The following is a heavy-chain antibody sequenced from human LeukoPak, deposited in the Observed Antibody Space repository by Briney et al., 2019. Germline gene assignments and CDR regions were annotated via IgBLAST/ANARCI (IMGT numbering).Heavy chain of an antibody. CDR1: GYTFTGYY. CDR3: ARAENYDSSPTGY. Sequence: ASVKVSCKASGYTFTGYYMHWVRQAPGQGLEWMGWINPNSGGTTFAQKFQGRVTMTRDTSISTAYMELSSLRSEDTAVYYCARAENYDSSPTGYWGQGTLVTVSS. V-gene: IGHV1-2*02. D-gene: IGHD3-22*01. J-gene: IGHJ4*02. CDR2: INPNSGGT.